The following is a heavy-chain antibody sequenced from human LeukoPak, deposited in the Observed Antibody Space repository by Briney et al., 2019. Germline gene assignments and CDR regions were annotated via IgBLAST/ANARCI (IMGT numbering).Heavy chain of an antibody. J-gene: IGHJ4*02. D-gene: IGHD3-10*01. CDR1: GFTFSSYA. V-gene: IGHV3-30*04. CDR3: ARDHGSGSYCPDY. Sequence: GGSLRLSCAASGFTFSSYAMHWVRQAPGKGLEWVAVISYDGSNKYYADSVKGRFTTSRDNSKNTLYLQMNSLRAEDTAVYYCARDHGSGSYCPDYWGQGTLVTVSS. CDR2: ISYDGSNK.